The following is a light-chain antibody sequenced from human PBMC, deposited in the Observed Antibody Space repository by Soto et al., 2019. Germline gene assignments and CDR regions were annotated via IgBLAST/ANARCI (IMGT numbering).Light chain of an antibody. V-gene: IGLV1-47*01. CDR1: SSNIGSNY. J-gene: IGLJ2*01. Sequence: QSVLTQPPSASGTPGQRVTISCSGSSSNIGSNYVYWYQQLPGTAPKLLIYRNNQRPSGVPDRFSGSKSGTSASLAISGLRSGDWAYYYCAAWDDSLSGPVFGGGTKLTVL. CDR3: AAWDDSLSGPV. CDR2: RNN.